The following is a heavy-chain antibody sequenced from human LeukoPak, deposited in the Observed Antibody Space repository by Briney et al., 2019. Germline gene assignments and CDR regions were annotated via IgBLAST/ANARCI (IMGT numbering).Heavy chain of an antibody. J-gene: IGHJ4*02. CDR2: INHSGST. D-gene: IGHD7-27*01. V-gene: IGHV4-34*01. CDR3: ARGNWGFDY. Sequence: PSETLSLTCAVYGGSFSGYYWSWIRQPPGKGLEWIGEINHSGSTNYNPSLKSRVTISVDTSKNQFSLKLSSVTAADTAVYYCARGNWGFDYWGQGTQVTVSS. CDR1: GGSFSGYY.